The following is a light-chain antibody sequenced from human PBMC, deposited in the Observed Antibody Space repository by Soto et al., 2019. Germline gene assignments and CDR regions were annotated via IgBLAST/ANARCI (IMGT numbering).Light chain of an antibody. Sequence: DIVLTQSPATLSLSPGERATLSCRASQSVSSYLAWYQQKPGQAPRLLIYDASNRATGIPARFSGSGSGTDFTLTISSLEPEDFAVYCCQQRSNWPLSITFGQGTRLEIK. CDR3: QQRSNWPLSIT. V-gene: IGKV3-11*01. J-gene: IGKJ5*01. CDR2: DAS. CDR1: QSVSSY.